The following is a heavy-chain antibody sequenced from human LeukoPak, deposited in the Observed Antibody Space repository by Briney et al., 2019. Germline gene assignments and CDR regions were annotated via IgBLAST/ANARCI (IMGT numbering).Heavy chain of an antibody. Sequence: PSETLSLTCAVYGGSFSGYYWSWIRQPPGKGLEWIGEINHSGSTNYNPSLKSRVTISVDTSKNQFSLKLSSVTAADTAVYYCARLPGGIVGASTSYYYYYMDVWGKGTTVTISS. CDR3: ARLPGGIVGASTSYYYYYMDV. J-gene: IGHJ6*03. V-gene: IGHV4-34*01. CDR2: INHSGST. D-gene: IGHD1-26*01. CDR1: GGSFSGYY.